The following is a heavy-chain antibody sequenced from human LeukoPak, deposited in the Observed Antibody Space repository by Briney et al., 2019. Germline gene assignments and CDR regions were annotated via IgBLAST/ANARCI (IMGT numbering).Heavy chain of an antibody. CDR3: ANRRGVTGTGFDY. V-gene: IGHV3-23*01. J-gene: IGHJ4*02. Sequence: GGSLRLSCAASGFTFSIYAMNWVRQAPGKGLEWVSAISGAGGSTYYADSVKGRFTISRDNSKNTLYLQMNGLRAEDTAVYYCANRRGVTGTGFDYWGQGTLVTVSS. CDR2: ISGAGGST. CDR1: GFTFSIYA. D-gene: IGHD1-20*01.